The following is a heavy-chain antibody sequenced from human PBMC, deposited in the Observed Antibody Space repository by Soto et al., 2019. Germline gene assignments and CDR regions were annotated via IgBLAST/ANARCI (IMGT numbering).Heavy chain of an antibody. CDR2: IGTSGSYI. V-gene: IGHV3-21*01. Sequence: GGSLRLSCAVSGFIFSRYSMNWVRQAPGKGLEWVSSIGTSGSYIYDTDSVKGRFTISRDNTKDSLYLQMNSLRAEDTAIYYCARGSVFIGLDYWGQGTPVTV. D-gene: IGHD3-3*01. J-gene: IGHJ4*02. CDR3: ARGSVFIGLDY. CDR1: GFIFSRYS.